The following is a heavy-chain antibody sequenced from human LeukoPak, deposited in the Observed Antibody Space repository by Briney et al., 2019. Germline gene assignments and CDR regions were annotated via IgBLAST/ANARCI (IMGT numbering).Heavy chain of an antibody. CDR2: ISSSGST. CDR3: VRDLDWDYADY. V-gene: IGHV4-4*07. D-gene: IGHD1-7*01. CDR1: GGSISSYY. Sequence: SETLSFTCTVSGGSISSYYWSWIRQPAGKRLEWIGRISSSGSTNYNPSLKSRVTMSVDSSKKQFSLILISVTAADTAVYYCVRDLDWDYADYWGQGTLVTVSS. J-gene: IGHJ4*02.